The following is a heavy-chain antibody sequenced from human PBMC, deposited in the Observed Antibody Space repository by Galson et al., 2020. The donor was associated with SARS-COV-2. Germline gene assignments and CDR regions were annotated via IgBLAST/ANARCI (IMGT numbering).Heavy chain of an antibody. Sequence: GGSMRLSCAASGFTFSSYAMHWVRQAPGKGLEWVAVISYDGSNKYYADSVKGRLTISRDNSKNTLYLQMNSLGAEDTAVYYCARDYYDSSGYSYCMDVWGQGTTVTVSS. CDR2: ISYDGSNK. V-gene: IGHV3-30*04. CDR1: GFTFSSYA. D-gene: IGHD3-22*01. CDR3: ARDYYDSSGYSYCMDV. J-gene: IGHJ6*02.